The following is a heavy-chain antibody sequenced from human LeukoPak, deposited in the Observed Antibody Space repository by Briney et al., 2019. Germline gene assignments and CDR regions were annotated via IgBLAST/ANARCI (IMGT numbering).Heavy chain of an antibody. CDR1: GFTFSNYW. V-gene: IGHV3-7*01. Sequence: PGGSLRLSCVGSGFTFSNYWMSWVRQAPGKGLEWVANLKYAGSEKYYGDSVEGRFTISRDNAKNSLYLQMNSLRAEDTAVYYCARALGWRSGIAAAGTVGVVWGQGTTVTVSS. CDR2: LKYAGSEK. J-gene: IGHJ6*02. D-gene: IGHD6-13*01. CDR3: ARALGWRSGIAAAGTVGVV.